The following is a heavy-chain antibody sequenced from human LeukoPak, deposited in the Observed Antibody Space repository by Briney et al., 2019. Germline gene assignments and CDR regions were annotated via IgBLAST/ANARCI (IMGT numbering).Heavy chain of an antibody. J-gene: IGHJ4*02. D-gene: IGHD3-10*01. CDR2: INAGNGNT. CDR1: GYTFTSYA. V-gene: IGHV1-3*01. CDR3: ARNYYGSGSYYLPDY. Sequence: ASVKASCKASGYTFTSYAMHWVRQAPGQRLEWMGWINAGNGNTKYSQKFQGRVTITRDTSASTAYMELSSLRSEDTAVYYCARNYYGSGSYYLPDYWGQGTLVTVSS.